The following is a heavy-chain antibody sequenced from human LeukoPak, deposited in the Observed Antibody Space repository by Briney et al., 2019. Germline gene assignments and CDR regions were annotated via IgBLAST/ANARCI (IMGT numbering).Heavy chain of an antibody. V-gene: IGHV2-5*01. Sequence: SGPTLVNPTQTLTLTCTFSGFSLSTSGVGVGWIRQPPGKALEWLALIYWSDDKRYSPSLKSRLTITKDTSKNQVVLTMTNMDPVDTATYYCARLILTGPGFDYWGQGTLVTVSS. D-gene: IGHD3-9*01. CDR2: IYWSDDK. J-gene: IGHJ4*02. CDR3: ARLILTGPGFDY. CDR1: GFSLSTSGVG.